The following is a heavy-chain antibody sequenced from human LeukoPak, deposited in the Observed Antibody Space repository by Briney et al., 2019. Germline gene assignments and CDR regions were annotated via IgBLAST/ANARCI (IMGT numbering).Heavy chain of an antibody. Sequence: PSETLSLTCAVSGGSISSGGYSWSWIRQPPGKGLEWIGYIYHSGSTYYNPSLKSRVTISVDTSKNQFSLKLSSVTAADTAVYYCARATLGNFDYWGQGTLVTVSS. CDR3: ARATLGNFDY. CDR2: IYHSGST. CDR1: GGSISSGGYS. V-gene: IGHV4-30-2*05. D-gene: IGHD7-27*01. J-gene: IGHJ4*02.